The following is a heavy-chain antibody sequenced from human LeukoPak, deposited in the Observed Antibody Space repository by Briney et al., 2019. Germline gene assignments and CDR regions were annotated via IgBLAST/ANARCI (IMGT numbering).Heavy chain of an antibody. CDR2: IYHSGST. J-gene: IGHJ4*02. D-gene: IGHD5-18*01. CDR3: ARVGDSYGLYYFDY. Sequence: SETLSLTCAVSGGSISSSNWWSWVRQPPGKGLEWIGEIYHSGSTNYNPSLKSRVTISLDKSKNHFSLKLSSVTAVDTAVYYCARVGDSYGLYYFDYWGQGTLVTVSS. CDR1: GGSISSSNW. V-gene: IGHV4-4*02.